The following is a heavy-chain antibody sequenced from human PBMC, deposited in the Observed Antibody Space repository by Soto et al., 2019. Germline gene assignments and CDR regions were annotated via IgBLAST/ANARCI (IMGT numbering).Heavy chain of an antibody. CDR3: ARDYGDPPHYYFGFDV. Sequence: QITLKESGPTMVKPTQTLTLTCTYSGFSLNTSGVCVGWIRQPPGKALECLALIYWDDDKRYSPTLKTRLTITKDKSNNQVVLIMTNKDPAYTATAYCARDYGDPPHYYFGFDVWCQGTTVTVSS. V-gene: IGHV2-5*02. D-gene: IGHD4-17*01. J-gene: IGHJ6*02. CDR1: GFSLNTSGVC. CDR2: IYWDDDK.